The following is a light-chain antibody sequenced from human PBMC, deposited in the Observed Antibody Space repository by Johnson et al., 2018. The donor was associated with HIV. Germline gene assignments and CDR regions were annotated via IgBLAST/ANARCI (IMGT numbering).Light chain of an antibody. V-gene: IGLV1-51*01. Sequence: QSVLSQPPSVSAAPGQKVTIYCSGSSSNIGNNYVSWYQQLPGTAPKLLIYDNNKRPSGIPDRFSGSKSGTSATLGITGLQTGDEADYYCETWDSSLSGVFGTGTTVTVL. J-gene: IGLJ1*01. CDR3: ETWDSSLSGV. CDR1: SSNIGNNY. CDR2: DNN.